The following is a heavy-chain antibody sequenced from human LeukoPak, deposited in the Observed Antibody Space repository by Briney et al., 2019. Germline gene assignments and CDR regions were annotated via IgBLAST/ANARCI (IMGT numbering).Heavy chain of an antibody. CDR2: INTDGSST. J-gene: IGHJ4*02. Sequence: GGSLRLSCAASGFTFSSYWMHWVRQAPGKGLVWVSRINTDGSSTSYADSVKGRFTISRDNAKNTLYLQLNSMRAEDTAVYYCAGDSSSSFDYWGQGTLVTVSS. CDR1: GFTFSSYW. D-gene: IGHD6-6*01. V-gene: IGHV3-74*01. CDR3: AGDSSSSFDY.